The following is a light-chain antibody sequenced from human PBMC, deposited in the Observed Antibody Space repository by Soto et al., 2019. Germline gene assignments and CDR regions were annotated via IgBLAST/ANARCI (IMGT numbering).Light chain of an antibody. J-gene: IGKJ2*01. V-gene: IGKV3-20*01. CDR3: QHYGGSPYT. CDR2: GAS. Sequence: ELVLTQSPGTLSLSPGERATLSCRASQSVSSSYLAWYQQKPGQAPRLLMYGASSRATGIPDRFSGSGSGTDFTLTISRLEPEDFAVYYCQHYGGSPYTFGQGTK. CDR1: QSVSSSY.